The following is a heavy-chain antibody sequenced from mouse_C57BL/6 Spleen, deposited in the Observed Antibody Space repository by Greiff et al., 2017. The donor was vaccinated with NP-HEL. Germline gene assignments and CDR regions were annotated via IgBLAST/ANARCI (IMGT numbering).Heavy chain of an antibody. J-gene: IGHJ2*01. CDR2: ISYDGSN. V-gene: IGHV3-6*01. CDR1: GYSITSGYY. D-gene: IGHD2-4*01. CDR3: ARGIYYDYVDY. Sequence: EVKLQESGPGLVKPSQSLSLTCSVTGYSITSGYYWNWIRQFPGNKLEWMGYISYDGSNNYNPSLKNRISITRDTSQNQVFLKLNSVTTEDTATYYCARGIYYDYVDYWGQGTTLTVSS.